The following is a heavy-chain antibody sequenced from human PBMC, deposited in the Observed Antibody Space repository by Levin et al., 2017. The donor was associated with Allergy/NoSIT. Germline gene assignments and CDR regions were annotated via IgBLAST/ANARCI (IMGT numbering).Heavy chain of an antibody. V-gene: IGHV4-59*01. J-gene: IGHJ5*02. CDR2: ISYSGSP. Sequence: PSETLSLTCSVSGASISSDYWTWIRQPPGKGLEWIAYISYSGSPQYNPSLKSRVSISVDTSKKQFSLKVNSVTAADTAVYYCARLVAVTGTVDWFDPWGQGTLVTVSS. CDR1: GASISSDY. D-gene: IGHD6-19*01. CDR3: ARLVAVTGTVDWFDP.